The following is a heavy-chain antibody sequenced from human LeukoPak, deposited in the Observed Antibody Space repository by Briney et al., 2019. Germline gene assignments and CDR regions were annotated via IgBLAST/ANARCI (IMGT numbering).Heavy chain of an antibody. CDR2: ISAGNGNT. J-gene: IGHJ4*02. CDR3: ARDSGSGNNDY. V-gene: IGHV1-3*01. D-gene: IGHD1-26*01. CDR1: GYTFTSYA. Sequence: ASVKVSCKASGYTFTSYAIHWGRQAPGQRLEWMGWISAGNGNTKYSQNFQGRVTFISNTSATTAFMELSSLRSEDAAVYYCARDSGSGNNDYWGQGTLVTVSP.